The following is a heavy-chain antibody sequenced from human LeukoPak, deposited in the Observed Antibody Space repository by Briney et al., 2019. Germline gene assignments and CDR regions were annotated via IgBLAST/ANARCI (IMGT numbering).Heavy chain of an antibody. D-gene: IGHD6-13*01. V-gene: IGHV3-23*01. CDR3: AKVRYSSSKGFHAFDI. CDR1: GFTFSSYA. J-gene: IGHJ3*02. CDR2: ISGSGGST. Sequence: GGSLRLSCAASGFTFSSYAMSWVRQAPGKGLEWVSAISGSGGSTYYADSVKGRFTISRDNSKNTLYLQMNSLRAEDTAVNYCAKVRYSSSKGFHAFDIWGQGTMVTVSS.